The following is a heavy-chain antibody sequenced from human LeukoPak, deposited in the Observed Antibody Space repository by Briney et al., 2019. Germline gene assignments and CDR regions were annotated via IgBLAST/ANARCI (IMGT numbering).Heavy chain of an antibody. D-gene: IGHD3-22*01. Sequence: SETLSLTCTVSGGSISSYYWSWIRQPPGKGLEWIGHIYYSGSTNYNPSLKSRVTISVDMSKNQFSLELTSVTAADTAVYYCARDDSNYYDSSGFDYWGQGTLVTVSS. V-gene: IGHV4-59*01. CDR3: ARDDSNYYDSSGFDY. J-gene: IGHJ4*02. CDR2: IYYSGST. CDR1: GGSISSYY.